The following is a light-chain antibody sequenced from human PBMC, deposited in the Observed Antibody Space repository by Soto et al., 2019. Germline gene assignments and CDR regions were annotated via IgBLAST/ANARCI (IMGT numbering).Light chain of an antibody. V-gene: IGKV3-15*01. Sequence: EIVMTQSPANLSVSPGERATLSCRASQSVSSNLAWYQQRPGQAPRLLISGASTRPTGIPARFSGSGSGTPFTLTISSLQSEDFAVYYCQQYNNWPRGTFGQGTKVEIK. CDR2: GAS. J-gene: IGKJ1*01. CDR1: QSVSSN. CDR3: QQYNNWPRGT.